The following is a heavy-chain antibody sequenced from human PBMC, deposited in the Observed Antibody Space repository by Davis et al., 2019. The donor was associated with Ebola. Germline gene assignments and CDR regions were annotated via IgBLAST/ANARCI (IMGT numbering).Heavy chain of an antibody. CDR1: GFTSSRSR. J-gene: IGHJ6*04. Sequence: HTAGSLRLSCAASGFTSSRSRMHFVPHAPGKRLVWVSRINSDGSSTSYADSVKGRFTISRDNAKNTLYLQMNSLRAEDTAAYYCARDHCSSTSCRTYYYYGMDVWGKGTTVTVSS. D-gene: IGHD2-2*01. CDR3: ARDHCSSTSCRTYYYYGMDV. V-gene: IGHV3-74*01. CDR2: INSDGSST.